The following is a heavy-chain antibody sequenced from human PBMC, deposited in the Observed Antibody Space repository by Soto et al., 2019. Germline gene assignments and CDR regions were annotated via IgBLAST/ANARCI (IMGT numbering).Heavy chain of an antibody. J-gene: IGHJ4*02. D-gene: IGHD6-6*01. CDR3: AKGGRYSSSIGYYFDY. CDR1: GFTFDDYA. CDR2: ISWNSGSI. V-gene: IGHV3-9*01. Sequence: GGSLRLSCAASGFTFDDYAMHWVRQAPGKGLEWVSGISWNSGSIGYADSVKGRFTISRDNAKNSLYLQMNSLRAEDTALYYCAKGGRYSSSIGYYFDYWGQGTLVTVSS.